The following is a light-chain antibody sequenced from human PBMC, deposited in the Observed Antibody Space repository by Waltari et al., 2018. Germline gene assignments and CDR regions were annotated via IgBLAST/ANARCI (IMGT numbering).Light chain of an antibody. CDR2: EGR. J-gene: IGLJ1*01. CDR1: SSDVGSYNL. CDR3: CSYAVGAIYV. Sequence: QSALTQPASVSGSPGQSITISCTGTSSDVGSYNLVSWYQQPPGKAPKLMIYEGRNRPSRISHRFSGSKSGNTASLTISGLQAEDEADYYCCSYAVGAIYVFGTGTKVTVL. V-gene: IGLV2-23*01.